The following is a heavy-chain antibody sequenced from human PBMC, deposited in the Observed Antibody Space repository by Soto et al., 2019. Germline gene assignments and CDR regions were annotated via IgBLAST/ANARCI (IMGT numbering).Heavy chain of an antibody. J-gene: IGHJ4*02. V-gene: IGHV3-30*04. CDR3: ARGGTYYDFCRCQYYFDY. Sequence: PGGSLRLSCAASGFTFSSYAMHWVRQAPGKGLEWVAVISYDGRNKYYADSVKGRFTISRDNSKNTLYLQMNSLRAEDTAVYYCARGGTYYDFCRCQYYFDYWGQGTLVTVSS. CDR1: GFTFSSYA. CDR2: ISYDGRNK. D-gene: IGHD3-3*01.